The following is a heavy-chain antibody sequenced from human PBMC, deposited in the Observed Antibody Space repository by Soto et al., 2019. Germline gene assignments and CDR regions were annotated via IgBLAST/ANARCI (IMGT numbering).Heavy chain of an antibody. J-gene: IGHJ3*02. CDR3: ARHTRYDFWSGYYSNHDAFDI. D-gene: IGHD3-3*01. CDR1: GGSISSYY. V-gene: IGHV4-59*08. CDR2: IYYSGST. Sequence: PSETLSLTCTVPGGSISSYYWSWIRQPPGKGLEWIGYIYYSGSTNYNPSLKSRVTISVDTSKNQFSLKLSSVTAADTAVYYCARHTRYDFWSGYYSNHDAFDIWGQGTMVTVSS.